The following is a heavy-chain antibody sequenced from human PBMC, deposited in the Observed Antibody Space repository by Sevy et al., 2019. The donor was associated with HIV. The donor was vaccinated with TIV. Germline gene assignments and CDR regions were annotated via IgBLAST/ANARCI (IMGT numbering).Heavy chain of an antibody. V-gene: IGHV3-53*01. CDR1: GFTVSSNY. Sequence: GGYLRLSCAASGFTVSSNYMSWVRQAPGKGLEWVSVIYSGGSTYYADSVKGRFTISRDNSKNTLYLQMNSLRAEDTAVYYSARDPADDAFDIWGQGTMVTVSS. J-gene: IGHJ3*02. CDR3: ARDPADDAFDI. CDR2: IYSGGST.